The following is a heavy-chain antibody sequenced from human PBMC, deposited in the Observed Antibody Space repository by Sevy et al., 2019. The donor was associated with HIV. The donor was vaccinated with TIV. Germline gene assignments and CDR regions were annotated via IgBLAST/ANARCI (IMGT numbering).Heavy chain of an antibody. V-gene: IGHV4-34*01. CDR3: ARRSPYVWGSYRRGAFDI. Sequence: SETLSLTCAVYGGSFSGYYWSWIRQPPGKGLEWIGEINHSGSPNYNPSLKSRVTISVDTSKNQFSLKLSSVTAADTAVYYCARRSPYVWGSYRRGAFDIWGQGTMVTVSS. CDR2: INHSGSP. CDR1: GGSFSGYY. J-gene: IGHJ3*02. D-gene: IGHD3-16*02.